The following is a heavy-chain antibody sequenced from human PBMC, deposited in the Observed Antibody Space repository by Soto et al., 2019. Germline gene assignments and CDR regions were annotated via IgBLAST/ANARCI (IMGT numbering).Heavy chain of an antibody. CDR2: ISGSGGST. D-gene: IGHD2-2*01. CDR3: AKSTCGSMSCYSRIHFHH. Sequence: EVQLLESGGGLVQPGGSLRLSCAASGFTFSSYGMSWVRQAPGKGLEWVSSISGSGGSTYHADSVKGRFTISRDKTKNTLYMQMDSLRVEDTAVYHCAKSTCGSMSCYSRIHFHHWGQGTLDTVSS. V-gene: IGHV3-23*01. J-gene: IGHJ1*01. CDR1: GFTFSSYG.